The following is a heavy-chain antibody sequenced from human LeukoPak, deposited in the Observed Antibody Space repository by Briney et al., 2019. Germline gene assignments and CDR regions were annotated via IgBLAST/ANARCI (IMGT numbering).Heavy chain of an antibody. CDR2: INPSGGST. D-gene: IGHD6-19*01. J-gene: IGHJ4*02. Sequence: ASVKVSCKASEYTFTSYYMHWVRQAPGQGLEWMGIINPSGGSTRYAQKFQGRVTMTRDTSTYTVYMELSSLRSEDTAVYYCARGGGGVAGQLSPDYWGQGTLVTVSP. V-gene: IGHV1-46*01. CDR1: EYTFTSYY. CDR3: ARGGGGVAGQLSPDY.